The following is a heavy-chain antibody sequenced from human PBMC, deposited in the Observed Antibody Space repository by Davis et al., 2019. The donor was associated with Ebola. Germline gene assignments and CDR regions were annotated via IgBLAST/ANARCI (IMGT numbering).Heavy chain of an antibody. D-gene: IGHD5/OR15-5a*01. CDR1: GFTFSTYW. V-gene: IGHV3-74*01. J-gene: IGHJ4*02. CDR2: INTDGSTI. Sequence: HTGGSLRLSCAASGFTFSTYWIHWVRQAPGKGLEWVSRINTDGSTINYADSVKGRFTISRDNAKNSLYLQMDSLRLEDTAFYYCVRDARLASNWGQGALVTVSS. CDR3: VRDARLASN.